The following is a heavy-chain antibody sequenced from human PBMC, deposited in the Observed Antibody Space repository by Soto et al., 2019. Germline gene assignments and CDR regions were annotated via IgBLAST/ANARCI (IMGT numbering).Heavy chain of an antibody. CDR1: GYSFTNYW. J-gene: IGHJ4*01. D-gene: IGHD3-10*01. V-gene: IGHV5-51*01. CDR3: ARFDGRNGYYGDY. Sequence: PGESLKISCKGSGYSFTNYWIGWVRQMPGKGLEWMGIIYPGDSDTRYRPSFQGQVTISADKSTSTAYLQWSSLKASDTAMYYCARFDGRNGYYGDYWGHGTLVTVSS. CDR2: IYPGDSDT.